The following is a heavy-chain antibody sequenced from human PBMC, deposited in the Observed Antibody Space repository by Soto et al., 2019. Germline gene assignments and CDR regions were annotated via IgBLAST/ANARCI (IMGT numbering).Heavy chain of an antibody. J-gene: IGHJ6*02. CDR2: ISHDGSNK. Sequence: SLRLSCAASGFTFSSYGMHWVRQAPGKGLEWVAVISHDGSNKYYADSVKGRFTISRDNSKNTLYLQMNSLRAEDTAVYYCAKNHGEDIVVVPDAIQYYYGMDVWGQGTTVTVSS. CDR1: GFTFSSYG. CDR3: AKNHGEDIVVVPDAIQYYYGMDV. V-gene: IGHV3-30*18. D-gene: IGHD2-2*01.